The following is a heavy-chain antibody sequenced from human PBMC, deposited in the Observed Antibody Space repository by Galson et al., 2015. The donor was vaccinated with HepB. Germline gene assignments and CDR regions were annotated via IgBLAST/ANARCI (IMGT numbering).Heavy chain of an antibody. V-gene: IGHV1-18*04. J-gene: IGHJ4*02. Sequence: SVKVSCKASGYTLTTNGISWVRQAPGQGLEWMGWISGHNGNTNYAQKFQGRVTMTTDTFTSTAYMELRSLRSDDTAVYYCARSSDFWSGYLHDYWGQGTLVTVSS. CDR2: ISGHNGNT. D-gene: IGHD3-3*01. CDR1: GYTLTTNG. CDR3: ARSSDFWSGYLHDY.